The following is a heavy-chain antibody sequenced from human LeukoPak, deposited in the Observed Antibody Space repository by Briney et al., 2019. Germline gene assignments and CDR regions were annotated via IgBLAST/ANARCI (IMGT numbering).Heavy chain of an antibody. J-gene: IGHJ5*01. V-gene: IGHV4-4*02. CDR1: GGSLTSTKY. CDR3: AIDVGRFDS. Sequence: PSGTLSLTCGVSGGSLTSTKYWTRVRQPPGKGLEGIGEVNFQGFTNYNPSLMGRVAISVDTSEHHICLQTASVTAADTGVYFCAIDVGRFDSWDQGALVLVSS. CDR2: VNFQGFT.